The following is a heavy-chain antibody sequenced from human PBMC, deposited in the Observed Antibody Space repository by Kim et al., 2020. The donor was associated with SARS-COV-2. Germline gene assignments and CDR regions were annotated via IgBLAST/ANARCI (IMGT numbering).Heavy chain of an antibody. V-gene: IGHV3-30*01. CDR3: ARDLDHDILTGYYWRGYYFDY. Sequence: FTISRDNSKNTLYLQMNSLRAEDTAVYYCARDLDHDILTGYYWRGYYFDYWGQGTLVTVSS. D-gene: IGHD3-9*01. J-gene: IGHJ4*02.